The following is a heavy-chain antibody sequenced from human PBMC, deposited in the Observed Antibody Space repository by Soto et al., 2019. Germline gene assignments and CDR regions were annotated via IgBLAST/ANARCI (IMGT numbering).Heavy chain of an antibody. Sequence: PGGSLRLCCAASGITFSSYAMSWVRQAPGKGLEWVSSISGTGDRTYYTDSVKGRFTISRDNSKNTLYVQMNSLRAEDTAVYYCAKDLFFILLVPAASFDYWGQGTLDTVSS. J-gene: IGHJ4*02. CDR1: GITFSSYA. D-gene: IGHD2-2*01. V-gene: IGHV3-23*01. CDR3: AKDLFFILLVPAASFDY. CDR2: ISGTGDRT.